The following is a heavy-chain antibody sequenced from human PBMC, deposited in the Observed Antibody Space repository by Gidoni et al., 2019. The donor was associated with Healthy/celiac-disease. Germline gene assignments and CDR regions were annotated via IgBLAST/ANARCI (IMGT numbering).Heavy chain of an antibody. CDR1: GGSFSGYY. Sequence: QVQLQQWGAGLLKPSETLSLTCAVYGGSFSGYYWSWIRQPPGKGLEWIGEINHSGSTNYNPSLKSRVTISVDTSKNQFSLKLSSVTAADTAVYYCARGNGRPNMVRGVINAWGQGTLVTVSS. CDR2: INHSGST. CDR3: ARGNGRPNMVRGVINA. V-gene: IGHV4-34*01. J-gene: IGHJ5*02. D-gene: IGHD3-10*01.